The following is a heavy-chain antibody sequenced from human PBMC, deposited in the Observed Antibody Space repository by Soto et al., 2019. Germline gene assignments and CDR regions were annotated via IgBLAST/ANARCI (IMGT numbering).Heavy chain of an antibody. CDR1: GFTYSSYW. CDR3: AREMRLRGQGAFDI. J-gene: IGHJ3*02. CDR2: IKQDGSEK. Sequence: EVQLVESGGGLVQPGGSLRLSCAASGFTYSSYWMSWVRQAPGKGLEWVANIKQDGSEKYYVDSVKGRFTISRDNAKNSLYLEMNGLRAEDTAVYYCAREMRLRGQGAFDIWGQGTMVTV. V-gene: IGHV3-7*01. D-gene: IGHD3-16*01.